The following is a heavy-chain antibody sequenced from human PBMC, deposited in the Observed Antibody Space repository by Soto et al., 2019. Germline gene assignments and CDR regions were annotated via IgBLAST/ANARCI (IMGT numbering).Heavy chain of an antibody. CDR2: IYYSGST. D-gene: IGHD3-9*01. Sequence: QVQLQESGPGLVKPSETLSLTCSVSGGSISSYCWSWIRQPPGKGLEWIGYIYYSGSTNYNPSLKSRVTISVDTSKNQFSLKLSSVTAADTAVYYCARQGVTISDWGQGTLVTVSS. CDR3: ARQGVTISD. CDR1: GGSISSYC. J-gene: IGHJ4*02. V-gene: IGHV4-59*08.